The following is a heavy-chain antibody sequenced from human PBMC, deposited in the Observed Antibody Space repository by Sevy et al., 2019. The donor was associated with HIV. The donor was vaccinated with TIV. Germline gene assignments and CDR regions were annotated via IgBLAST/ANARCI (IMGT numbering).Heavy chain of an antibody. J-gene: IGHJ6*02. Sequence: GGSLRLSCAASRFIFDKYWMSWVRQAPGKGLEWVANINQDGSEKYYGDSVKGRFTISRDNAKNSVFLQMTGVRAEDTAVYYCVRAGGDTVLVTTAIVILVMDIWGQGTTVTVSS. CDR1: RFIFDKYW. D-gene: IGHD2-21*02. CDR3: VRAGGDTVLVTTAIVILVMDI. V-gene: IGHV3-7*01. CDR2: INQDGSEK.